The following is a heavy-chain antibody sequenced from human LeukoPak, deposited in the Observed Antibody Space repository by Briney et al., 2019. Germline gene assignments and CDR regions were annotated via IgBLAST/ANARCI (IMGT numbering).Heavy chain of an antibody. D-gene: IGHD6-19*01. J-gene: IGHJ3*02. Sequence: PGGSLRLSCAASGFTFDDYTMHWVRQAPGKGLEWVSGISWNSGSLGYADSVKGRFTISRDNAKNSLYLQMNSLRAEDMALYYCAKGYSSGWTPTFDIWGQGTMVTVSS. V-gene: IGHV3-9*03. CDR1: GFTFDDYT. CDR2: ISWNSGSL. CDR3: AKGYSSGWTPTFDI.